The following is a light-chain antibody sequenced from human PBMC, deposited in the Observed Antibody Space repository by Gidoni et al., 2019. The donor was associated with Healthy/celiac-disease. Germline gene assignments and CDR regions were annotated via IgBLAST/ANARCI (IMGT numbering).Light chain of an antibody. CDR2: AAS. CDR3: QQSYSTPWT. J-gene: IGKJ1*01. Sequence: DIQMTQSPSSLSASVGDRVTITCRASQSISSYLNWYQQKPGKAPKLLIYAASSLQSRVPSRFSGSGSGTDFTLTISSLQPEDFATYYCQQSYSTPWTFXQXTKVXIK. V-gene: IGKV1-39*01. CDR1: QSISSY.